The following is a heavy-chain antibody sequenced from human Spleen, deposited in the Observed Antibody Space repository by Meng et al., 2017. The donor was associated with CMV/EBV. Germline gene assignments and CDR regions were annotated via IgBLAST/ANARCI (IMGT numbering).Heavy chain of an antibody. Sequence: GESLKISCAASGFTFSSYAMHWVRQAPGKGLEWVAVISYDGSNKYYADSVKGRFTISRDNSKNTLYLQMNSLRAEDTAVYYCARGSSTWPGDLFHDEYGLDVWGQGTTVTVSS. V-gene: IGHV3-30*04. CDR3: ARGSSTWPGDLFHDEYGLDV. CDR1: GFTFSSYA. CDR2: ISYDGSNK. D-gene: IGHD6-13*01. J-gene: IGHJ6*02.